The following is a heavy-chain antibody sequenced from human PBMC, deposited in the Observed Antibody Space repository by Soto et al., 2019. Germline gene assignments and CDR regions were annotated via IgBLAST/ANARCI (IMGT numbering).Heavy chain of an antibody. CDR3: ARGNYDILTGYYGYFDY. J-gene: IGHJ4*02. D-gene: IGHD3-9*01. CDR1: GGSISSGGYY. V-gene: IGHV4-31*03. CDR2: IYYSGST. Sequence: SETLSLTCTVSGGSISSGGYYWSWIRQHPGKGLEWIGYIYYSGSTYYNPSLKSRVTISVDTSKNQFSLKLSSVTAADTAVYYCARGNYDILTGYYGYFDYWGQGTLVTV.